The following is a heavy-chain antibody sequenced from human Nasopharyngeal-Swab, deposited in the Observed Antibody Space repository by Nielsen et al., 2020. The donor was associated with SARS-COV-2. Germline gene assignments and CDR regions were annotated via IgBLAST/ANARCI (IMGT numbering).Heavy chain of an antibody. CDR1: GGSFSGYY. CDR3: ARVHSSSWTVDY. D-gene: IGHD6-13*01. V-gene: IGHV4-34*01. CDR2: INHSGST. J-gene: IGHJ4*02. Sequence: GSLRLSCAVYGGSFSGYYWSWIRQPPGKGLEWIGEINHSGSTNYNPSLKSRVTMSVDTSKNQFSLKLSSVTAADTAVYYCARVHSSSWTVDYWGQGTLVTVSS.